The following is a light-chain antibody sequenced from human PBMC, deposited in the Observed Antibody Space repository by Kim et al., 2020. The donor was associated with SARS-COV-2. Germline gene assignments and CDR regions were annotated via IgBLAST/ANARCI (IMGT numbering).Light chain of an antibody. CDR3: QQYGTSPPT. CDR2: ATS. Sequence: LSPGEGDTGSCRASQTVSSSYLAWYQQKPGQAPRLLIYATSRRATGIPDRFSGSGSGTDFTLTINRLEPEDFAVYYCQQYGTSPPTFGQGTKLEI. CDR1: QTVSSSY. V-gene: IGKV3-20*01. J-gene: IGKJ2*01.